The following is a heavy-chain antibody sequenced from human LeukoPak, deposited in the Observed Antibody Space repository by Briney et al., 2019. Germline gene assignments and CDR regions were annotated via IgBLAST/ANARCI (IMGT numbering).Heavy chain of an antibody. CDR3: TTEYCSSTSCYDG. D-gene: IGHD2-2*01. J-gene: IGHJ4*02. V-gene: IGHV3-15*01. CDR2: IKSKTDGGTT. CDR1: GFTFSNAW. Sequence: GGSLRLSCAASGFTFSNAWMSWVRPAPGKGLEWVGRIKSKTDGGTTDYAAPVKGRFTISRDDSKNTLYLQMNSLKTEDTAVYYCTTEYCSSTSCYDGWGQGTLVTVSS.